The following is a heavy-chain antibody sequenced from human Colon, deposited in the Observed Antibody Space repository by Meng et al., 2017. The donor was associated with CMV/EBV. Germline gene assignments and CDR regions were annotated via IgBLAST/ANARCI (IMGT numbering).Heavy chain of an antibody. CDR3: ASLKDYDGRGYYYFES. J-gene: IGHJ4*02. CDR1: GGSIINRNV. V-gene: IGHV4-4*02. CDR2: VYLGGTI. D-gene: IGHD3-22*01. Sequence: QVGLQQSGPSLVEPSGNLLRTCTVSGGSIINRNVWSWVRLPPGKGLEWIGEVYLGGTIHHHPSLQSRVTISLDNDKDHLSLKLASVTAADTAVYYCASLKDYDGRGYYYFESWGQGTLVTVSS.